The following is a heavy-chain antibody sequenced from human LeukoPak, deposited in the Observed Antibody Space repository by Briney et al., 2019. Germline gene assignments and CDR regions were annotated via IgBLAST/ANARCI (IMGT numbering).Heavy chain of an antibody. J-gene: IGHJ4*02. CDR2: IWDDGSKK. D-gene: IGHD3-16*01. CDR1: GFTFSSYG. V-gene: IGHV3-33*01. CDR3: ARDLGRGNTPFDY. Sequence: PGGSLRLSCAAPGFTFSSYGMHWVRQAPVKGLEWVAVIWDDGSKKYYADSVKGRFTISRDNSKNTVYLQMNSLRAEDTALYYCARDLGRGNTPFDYWGQGTLVTVSS.